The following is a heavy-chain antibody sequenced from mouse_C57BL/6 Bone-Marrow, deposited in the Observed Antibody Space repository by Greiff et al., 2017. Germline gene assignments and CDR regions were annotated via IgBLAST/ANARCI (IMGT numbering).Heavy chain of an antibody. CDR1: GYTFTSYW. CDR2: IDPSDSYT. D-gene: IGHD1-1*01. J-gene: IGHJ2*01. Sequence: QVQLQQSGAELVRPGTSVKLSCKASGYTFTSYWMHWVKQRPGQGLEWIGVIDPSDSYTNYNQKFKGKATLTVDTSSSTAYMQLSSLTSEDSAVYYCARSTTVVATFDYYFDYWGQGTTLTVSS. V-gene: IGHV1-59*01. CDR3: ARSTTVVATFDYYFDY.